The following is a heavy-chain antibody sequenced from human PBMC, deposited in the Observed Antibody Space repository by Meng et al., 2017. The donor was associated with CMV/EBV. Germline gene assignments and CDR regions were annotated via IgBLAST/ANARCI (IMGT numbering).Heavy chain of an antibody. V-gene: IGHV1-18*01. CDR3: ARAPDGIPSIFGVVMGDYGMDV. CDR1: GYTFTSYG. CDR2: ISAYNGNT. J-gene: IGHJ6*02. Sequence: ASVKVSCKASGYTFTSYGISWVRQAPGQGLEWMGWISAYNGNTNYAQKPQGRVTMTTDTSTSTAYMELRSLRSDDTAVYYCARAPDGIPSIFGVVMGDYGMDVWGQGTTVTVSS. D-gene: IGHD3-3*01.